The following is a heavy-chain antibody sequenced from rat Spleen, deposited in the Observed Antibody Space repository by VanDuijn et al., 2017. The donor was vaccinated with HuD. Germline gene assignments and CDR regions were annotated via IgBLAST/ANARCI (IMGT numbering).Heavy chain of an antibody. CDR1: GFSLSNYG. V-gene: IGHV2-13*01. D-gene: IGHD4-4*01. Sequence: QVQLKESGPGLVQPSQTLSLTCTVSGFSLSNYGVIWVRQPPGKGLEWMGVIWGNGNANYNSVLKSRLSISRDTSKSQVFLTMNSLQTEDTAMYFCARMAGYSGPRDYWGQGVMVTVSS. CDR3: ARMAGYSGPRDY. CDR2: IWGNGNA. J-gene: IGHJ2*01.